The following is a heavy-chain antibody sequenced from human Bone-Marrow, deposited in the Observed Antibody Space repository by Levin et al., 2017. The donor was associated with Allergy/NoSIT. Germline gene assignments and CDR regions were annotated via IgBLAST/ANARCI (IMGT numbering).Heavy chain of an antibody. Sequence: SETLSLTCTVSGGSMSFGDYYWSWIRQPPGKGLEWIGYTYYSGSSYYSPSLKSRINISIDTSKNQLSLKLSSVTAADTAVYFCARGAGYSNSWYLDYWGQGPLATVSS. CDR2: TYYSGSS. CDR3: ARGAGYSNSWYLDY. D-gene: IGHD6-13*01. V-gene: IGHV4-30-4*01. CDR1: GGSMSFGDYY. J-gene: IGHJ4*02.